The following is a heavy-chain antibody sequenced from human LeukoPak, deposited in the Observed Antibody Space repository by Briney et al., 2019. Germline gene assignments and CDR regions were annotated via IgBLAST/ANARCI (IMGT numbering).Heavy chain of an antibody. J-gene: IGHJ5*02. V-gene: IGHV4-39*07. CDR3: ARRRGTGAAADP. D-gene: IGHD2-2*01. Sequence: SETLSLTCTVSGGSIGSSSYYWGWIRQPPGKGLEWIGSIYYSGSTYYNPSLKSRVTISVDTSKNQFSLKLSSVTAADTAVYYCARRRGTGAAADPWGQGTLVTVSS. CDR1: GGSIGSSSYY. CDR2: IYYSGST.